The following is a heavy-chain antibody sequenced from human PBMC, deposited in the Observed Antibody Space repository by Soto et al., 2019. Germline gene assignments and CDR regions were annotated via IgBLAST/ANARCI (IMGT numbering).Heavy chain of an antibody. J-gene: IGHJ4*02. CDR1: GHTFSSYG. Sequence: QVQLVESGGGVVQPGRSLIVSCAASGHTFSSYGMHWVRQAPGKGLEWVAAISYDGRNKNYADSVEGRFTISRDNSKNTLYLQMNSLRAEDTAVYYCAKDTYYHASSGYYTFDYWGQRTLVTVSS. V-gene: IGHV3-30*18. D-gene: IGHD3-22*01. CDR2: ISYDGRNK. CDR3: AKDTYYHASSGYYTFDY.